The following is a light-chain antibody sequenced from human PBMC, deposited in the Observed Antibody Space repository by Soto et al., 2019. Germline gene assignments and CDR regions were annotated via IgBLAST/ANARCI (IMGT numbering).Light chain of an antibody. CDR3: QQYNNWWT. V-gene: IGKV3-15*01. CDR1: QSVNRN. J-gene: IGKJ1*01. Sequence: EIGMTQSPATLSVSPGERATLSCRASQSVNRNLAWYQQKTGQAPRLLIYAASTRATGIPARFSGSGSETDFTLTTSSLPSEDFAIYYCQQYNNWWTFGQGTKVEI. CDR2: AAS.